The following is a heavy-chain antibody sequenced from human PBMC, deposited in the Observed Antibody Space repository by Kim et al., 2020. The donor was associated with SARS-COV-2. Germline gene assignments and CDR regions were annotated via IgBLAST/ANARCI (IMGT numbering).Heavy chain of an antibody. D-gene: IGHD2-15*01. CDR2: IYDSERT. CDR1: GGSNSSYY. Sequence: SETLSLTCTVSGGSNSSYYWSWIRQPPGKGLEWIGYIYDSERTNYNPSLKSRVTMSVDTSKNQFSLRLSSVTAADTAVYYCARRSDWYDYWGQGTLVTVSS. V-gene: IGHV4-59*13. J-gene: IGHJ4*02. CDR3: ARRSDWYDY.